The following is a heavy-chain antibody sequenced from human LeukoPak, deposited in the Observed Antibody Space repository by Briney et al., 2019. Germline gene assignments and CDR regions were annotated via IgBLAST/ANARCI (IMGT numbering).Heavy chain of an antibody. J-gene: IGHJ5*02. D-gene: IGHD3-10*01. CDR3: ARGEGKYYYGSGSPYDP. Sequence: SETLSLTCAVSGGSFSSYYWSWLRQPPGKGLEWIGEINHSGSTNYNPSLKSRVTISVDTSKNQFSLKLSSVTAADTAVYYCARGEGKYYYGSGSPYDPWGQGTLVTVSS. CDR2: INHSGST. CDR1: GGSFSSYY. V-gene: IGHV4-34*01.